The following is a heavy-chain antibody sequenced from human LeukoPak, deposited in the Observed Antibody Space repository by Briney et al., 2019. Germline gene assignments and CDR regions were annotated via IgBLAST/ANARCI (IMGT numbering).Heavy chain of an antibody. CDR1: GDIFTGYY. J-gene: IGHJ4*02. V-gene: IGHV1-2*02. CDR2: INPNSGGT. D-gene: IGHD3-3*01. Sequence: ASVKVSCKASGDIFTGYYIHWVRQAPGQGLEWMGWINPNSGGTDYAQKFQGRVIMTRDTSITTAYMELNSLISDDTAVHYCARGLAIFGVVIPTFFDSWGQGTLVTVSS. CDR3: ARGLAIFGVVIPTFFDS.